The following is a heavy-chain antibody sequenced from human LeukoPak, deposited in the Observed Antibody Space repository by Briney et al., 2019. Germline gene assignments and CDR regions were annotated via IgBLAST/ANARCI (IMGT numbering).Heavy chain of an antibody. V-gene: IGHV4-4*09. CDR1: GGSISNYY. CDR3: ARQEWGLTIDH. J-gene: IGHJ4*02. D-gene: IGHD3-3*01. Sequence: PSETLSLTCTVSGGSISNYYWTWIRQPPGKGLEWIGYVYSGGSTKYNPSLNSRVTMSVDTSKNQFSLTLSSVTAADTALYYCARQEWGLTIDHWGQGTLVTVSS. CDR2: VYSGGST.